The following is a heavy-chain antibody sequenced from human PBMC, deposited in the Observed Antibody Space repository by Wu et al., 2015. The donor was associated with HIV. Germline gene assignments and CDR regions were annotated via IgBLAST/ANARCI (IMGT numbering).Heavy chain of an antibody. Sequence: QVQLVQSGAEVKKPGSSVKVSCKASGGTFSSYAISWVRQAPGQGLEWMGRIIPIFGTANYAQKFQGRVTITADESTSTAYMELSSLRSEDTAVYYCAREGGPAWEMATVYYGMDVVGPKGPRSTVSS. V-gene: IGHV1-69*13. CDR3: AREGGPAWEMATVYYGMDV. CDR1: GGTFSSYA. J-gene: IGHJ6*01. CDR2: IIPIFGTA. D-gene: IGHD5-24*01.